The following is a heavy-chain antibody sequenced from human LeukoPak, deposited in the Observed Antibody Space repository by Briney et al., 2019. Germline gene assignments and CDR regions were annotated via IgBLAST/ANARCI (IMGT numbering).Heavy chain of an antibody. Sequence: ASVKVSCKASGYTFTGYYMHWVRQAPGQGLEWMGWITAHNGNTYYAQKFQGRVTMTTDTSTRTAYMELRSLRSDDTAVYFCARVHSASGGNDYWGQGTLVTVSS. CDR3: ARVHSASGGNDY. V-gene: IGHV1-18*04. CDR2: ITAHNGNT. J-gene: IGHJ4*02. D-gene: IGHD3-10*01. CDR1: GYTFTGYY.